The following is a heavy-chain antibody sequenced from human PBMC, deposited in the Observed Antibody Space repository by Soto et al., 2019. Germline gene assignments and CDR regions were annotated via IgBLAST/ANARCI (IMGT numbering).Heavy chain of an antibody. Sequence: KQSQTLSLTCAASGFTFSNAWMSWVRQAPGKGLEWVGRIKSKTDGGTTDYAAPVKGRFTISRDDSKNTLYLQMNSLKTEDTAVYYCTTDLDDYIWGSYRQMDKRVWGQGTLVTVSS. CDR1: GFTFSNAW. V-gene: IGHV3-15*01. J-gene: IGHJ4*02. CDR3: TTDLDDYIWGSYRQMDKRV. CDR2: IKSKTDGGTT. D-gene: IGHD3-16*02.